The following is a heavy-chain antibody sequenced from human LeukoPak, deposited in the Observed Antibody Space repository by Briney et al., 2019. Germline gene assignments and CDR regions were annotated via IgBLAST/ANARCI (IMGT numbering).Heavy chain of an antibody. Sequence: SETLSLTCAVYGGSFSGYYWSWVRQPPGKGLEWIGEINHSGSTNYNPSPKSRVTISVDTSKNQFSLKLSSVTAADTAVYYCARGTELQVVTAIPFDYWGQGTLVTVSS. D-gene: IGHD2-21*02. CDR2: INHSGST. V-gene: IGHV4-34*01. CDR3: ARGTELQVVTAIPFDY. J-gene: IGHJ4*02. CDR1: GGSFSGYY.